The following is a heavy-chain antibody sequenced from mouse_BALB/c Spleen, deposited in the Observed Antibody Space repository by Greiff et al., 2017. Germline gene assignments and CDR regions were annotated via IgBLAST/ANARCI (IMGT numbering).Heavy chain of an antibody. D-gene: IGHD4-1*01. J-gene: IGHJ2*01. CDR3: ARRELGFDY. CDR1: GFNIKDTY. V-gene: IGHV14-3*02. CDR2: IDPANGNT. Sequence: EVKLMESGAELVKPGASVKLSCTASGFNIKDTYMHWVKQRPEQGLEWIGRIDPANGNTKYDPKFQGKATITADTSSNTAYLQLSSLTSEDTAVYYCARRELGFDYWGQGTTLTVSS.